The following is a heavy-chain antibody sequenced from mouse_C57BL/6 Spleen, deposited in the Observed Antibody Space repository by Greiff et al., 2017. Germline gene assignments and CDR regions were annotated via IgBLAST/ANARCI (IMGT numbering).Heavy chain of an antibody. Sequence: QVQLQQPGAELVRPGSSVKLSCKASGYTFTSYWMHWVKQRPIQGLEWIGNIDPSDSETHYNQKFKDKATLTVDKSSSTAYMQLSSLTSEDSAVYYCARPYYYGSRSWYLDVWGTGTTVTVSS. CDR1: GYTFTSYW. V-gene: IGHV1-52*01. CDR3: ARPYYYGSRSWYLDV. D-gene: IGHD1-1*01. CDR2: IDPSDSET. J-gene: IGHJ1*03.